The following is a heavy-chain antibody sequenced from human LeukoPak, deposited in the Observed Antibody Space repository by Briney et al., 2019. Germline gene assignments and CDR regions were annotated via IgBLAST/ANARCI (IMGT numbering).Heavy chain of an antibody. J-gene: IGHJ4*02. CDR3: ARGECGGGSCYSLGY. Sequence: GGSLRLSCAASGFTFSSYSMNWVRQAPGKGLEWVSSISSSSSYIYYADSVKGRFTISRDNAKNSLYLQMNSLRAEDTAVYYCARGECGGGSCYSLGYWGQGTLVTVSS. CDR1: GFTFSSYS. CDR2: ISSSSSYI. D-gene: IGHD2-15*01. V-gene: IGHV3-21*01.